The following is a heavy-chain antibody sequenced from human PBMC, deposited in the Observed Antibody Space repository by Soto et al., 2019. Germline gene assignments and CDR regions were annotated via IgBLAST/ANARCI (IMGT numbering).Heavy chain of an antibody. CDR3: AKDGGQYSGYHWDYYGMDV. J-gene: IGHJ6*02. CDR1: GFTFSSYG. CDR2: ISYDGSNK. Sequence: QVQLVESGGGVVQPGRSLRLSCAASGFTFSSYGMHWVRQAPGKGLEWVAVISYDGSNKYYADSVKGRFTISRDNSKNTLYLQMNSLRAEDTAVYYCAKDGGQYSGYHWDYYGMDVWGQGTTVTVSS. V-gene: IGHV3-30*18. D-gene: IGHD5-12*01.